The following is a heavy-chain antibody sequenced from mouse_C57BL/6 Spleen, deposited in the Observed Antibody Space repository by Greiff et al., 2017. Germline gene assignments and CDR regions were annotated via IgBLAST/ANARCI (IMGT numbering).Heavy chain of an antibody. CDR1: GFSLTSYG. D-gene: IGHD3-1*01. Sequence: VQLQESGPGLVQPSQSLSITCTVSGFSLTSYGVHWVRQSPGKGLEWLGVIWRGGSTDYNAAFMSRLSITKDNSKSQVFFKMNSLQADDTAIYYCAKKGSEYYAMDYWGQGTSVTVSS. CDR2: IWRGGST. CDR3: AKKGSEYYAMDY. J-gene: IGHJ4*01. V-gene: IGHV2-5*01.